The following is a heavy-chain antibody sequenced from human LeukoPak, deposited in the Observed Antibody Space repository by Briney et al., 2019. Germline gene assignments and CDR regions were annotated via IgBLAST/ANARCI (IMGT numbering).Heavy chain of an antibody. CDR1: GFTFSSYS. CDR2: ISSSSSYI. D-gene: IGHD2-2*01. CDR3: ASYCSSTSCYNWFDP. Sequence: GGSLRLSCAASGFTFSSYSMNWVRQAAGKGLEWVSSISSSSSYIYYADSVKGRFTISRDNAKNSLYLQMNSLRAEDTAVYYCASYCSSTSCYNWFDPWGQGTLVTVSS. V-gene: IGHV3-21*01. J-gene: IGHJ5*02.